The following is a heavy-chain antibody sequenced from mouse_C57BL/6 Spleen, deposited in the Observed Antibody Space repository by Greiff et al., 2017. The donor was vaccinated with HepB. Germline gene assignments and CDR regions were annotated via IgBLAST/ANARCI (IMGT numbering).Heavy chain of an antibody. CDR2: ISYDGSN. CDR1: GFSFTCGYY. CDR3: ARDKDNGLYWYFDV. Sequence: EVKLQESGPGLVKPSQSLYLTCSVTGFSFTCGYYWYWIRQFPGNKLEWMGYISYDGSNNYYPSLKNRISITRYTSKNQFFLKLNSVTTEDTATYYCARDKDNGLYWYFDVWGTGTTVTVST. V-gene: IGHV3-6*01. D-gene: IGHD1-2*01. J-gene: IGHJ1*03.